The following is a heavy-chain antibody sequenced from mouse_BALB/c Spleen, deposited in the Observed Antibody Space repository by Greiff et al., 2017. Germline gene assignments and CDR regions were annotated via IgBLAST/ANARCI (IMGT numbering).Heavy chain of an antibody. CDR2: INPYNGDT. CDR1: GYSFTGYF. D-gene: IGHD1-1*01. J-gene: IGHJ3*01. V-gene: IGHV1-37*01. Sequence: EVKLQESGPELVKPGASVKISCKASGYSFTGYFMNWVKQSHGKSLEWIGRINPYNGDTFYNQKFKGKATLTVDKSSSTAHMELLSLTSEDSAVYYCGREDYYGSSYGFAYWGQGTLVTVSA. CDR3: GREDYYGSSYGFAY.